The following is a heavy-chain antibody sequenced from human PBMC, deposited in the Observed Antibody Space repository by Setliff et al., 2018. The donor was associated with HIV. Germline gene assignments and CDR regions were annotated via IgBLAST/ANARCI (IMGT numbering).Heavy chain of an antibody. D-gene: IGHD2-2*01. V-gene: IGHV4-59*01. CDR2: INYSGST. CDR1: GGSISINL. Sequence: SETLSLTCTVSGGSISINLWSWRRKRPGKGLEWIGSINYSGSTSNNPSLKCRVTISVVTSKYQFSLKLSFVTAAATAVYYCARVGSVPAAYYFDCWGQGTLVTVSS. J-gene: IGHJ4*02. CDR3: ARVGSVPAAYYFDC.